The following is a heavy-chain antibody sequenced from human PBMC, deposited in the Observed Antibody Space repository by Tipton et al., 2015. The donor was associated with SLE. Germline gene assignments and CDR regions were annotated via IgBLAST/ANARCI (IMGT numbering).Heavy chain of an antibody. V-gene: IGHV4-30-2*01. CDR3: ARQRGYYDSSTGTSYPPWNFDL. CDR1: GGSIRSSAYY. J-gene: IGHJ2*01. CDR2: IWHSGTT. D-gene: IGHD3-9*01. Sequence: TLSLTCTVSGGSIRSSAYYWGWIRQPPGKGLEWIGYIWHSGTTYYNPSLKSRVTVSVDRTKNQFSLIVSSVTAADTAVYFCARQRGYYDSSTGTSYPPWNFDLWGRGTLVTVSS.